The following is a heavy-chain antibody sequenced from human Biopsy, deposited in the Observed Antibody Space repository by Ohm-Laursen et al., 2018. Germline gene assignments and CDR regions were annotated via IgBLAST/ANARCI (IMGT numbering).Heavy chain of an antibody. J-gene: IGHJ4*02. V-gene: IGHV3-23*01. CDR2: IDVSDYNT. CDR1: GFTFHTYA. D-gene: IGHD2-15*01. CDR3: ATLSRRQAADY. Sequence: GSLRLSCTAFGFTFHTYAMNWVRQAPGKGLEWVAHIDVSDYNTYYADSVKGRFSISRDNTRDTLSLQLNSLRVDDTGIYYCATLSRRQAADYWGQGTLVTVSS.